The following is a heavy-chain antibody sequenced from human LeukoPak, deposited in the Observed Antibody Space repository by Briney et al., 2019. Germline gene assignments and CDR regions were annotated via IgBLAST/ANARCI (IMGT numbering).Heavy chain of an antibody. D-gene: IGHD2-8*01. CDR3: ARAGICTNGVCYPVQGWFDP. Sequence: PGGSLRLSCAASEFSVGSNYMTWVRQAPGKGLEWVSYISSSGSTIYYADSVKGRFTISRDNAKNSLYLQMNSLRAEDTAVYYCARAGICTNGVCYPVQGWFDPWGQGTLVTVSS. V-gene: IGHV3-11*01. CDR1: EFSVGSNY. CDR2: ISSSGSTI. J-gene: IGHJ5*02.